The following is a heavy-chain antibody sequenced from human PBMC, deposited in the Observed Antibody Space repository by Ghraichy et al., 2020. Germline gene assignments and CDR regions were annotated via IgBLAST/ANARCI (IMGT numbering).Heavy chain of an antibody. CDR1: GFTFSSYS. CDR2: ISSSSTI. D-gene: IGHD6-19*01. Sequence: GGSLRLSCAASGFTFSSYSMNWVRQAPGKGLEWVSYISSSSTIYYADSVKGRFTISRDNAKNSLYLQMNSLRDEDTAVYYCACAAGALKENYYGMDVWGQGTTVTVSS. J-gene: IGHJ6*02. V-gene: IGHV3-48*02. CDR3: ACAAGALKENYYGMDV.